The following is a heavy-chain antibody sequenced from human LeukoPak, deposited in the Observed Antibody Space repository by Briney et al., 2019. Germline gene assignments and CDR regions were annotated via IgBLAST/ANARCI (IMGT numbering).Heavy chain of an antibody. CDR2: INTNTGNP. V-gene: IGHV7-4-1*01. J-gene: IGHJ6*04. CDR3: ARDGEQLGLIGPYYYGMDV. Sequence: GASVKVSCKASGYTFTSYAMNWVRQAPGQGLEWMGWINTNTGNPTYAQGFTGRFVFSLDTSVSTAYLQICSLKAEDTAVYYCARDGEQLGLIGPYYYGMDVWGKGTTVTVSS. CDR1: GYTFTSYA. D-gene: IGHD6-13*01.